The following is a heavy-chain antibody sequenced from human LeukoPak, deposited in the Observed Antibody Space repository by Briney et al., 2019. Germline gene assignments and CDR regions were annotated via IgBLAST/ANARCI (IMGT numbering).Heavy chain of an antibody. J-gene: IGHJ4*02. Sequence: GGSLRLSCAASGFTFSSYSMNWVRQAPGKGLEWVSSISSSSSYIYYADSVKGRFTISRDNAKNSLYLQMNSLRAEDTAVYYCARERQYYYDSSGYPDYWGQGTLVTVSS. D-gene: IGHD3-22*01. CDR1: GFTFSSYS. V-gene: IGHV3-21*01. CDR3: ARERQYYYDSSGYPDY. CDR2: ISSSSSYI.